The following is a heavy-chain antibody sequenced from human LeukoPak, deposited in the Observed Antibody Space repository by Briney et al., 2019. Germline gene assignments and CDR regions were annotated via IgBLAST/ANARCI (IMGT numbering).Heavy chain of an antibody. V-gene: IGHV3-23*01. Sequence: GGALRLSCAAPGFTFSSYAMSWGRQAPGKGLEWVSAISGSWGSTYYADSVKGRFTISRDNSKNTLYLQMNSLRAEDTAVYYCAKDEKAYYYDSSGYLSGPFDYWGQGTLVTVSS. CDR2: ISGSWGST. D-gene: IGHD3-22*01. CDR3: AKDEKAYYYDSSGYLSGPFDY. CDR1: GFTFSSYA. J-gene: IGHJ4*02.